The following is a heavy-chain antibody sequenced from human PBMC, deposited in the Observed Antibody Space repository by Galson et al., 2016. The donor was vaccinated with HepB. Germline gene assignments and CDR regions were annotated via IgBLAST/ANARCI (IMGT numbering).Heavy chain of an antibody. CDR2: DSMDGRRK. Sequence: AASGFTFSGYGMHWVRQAPGKGLEWLAADSMDGRRKFYADSVKGRFTISRDNSNNMLFLQMSSLRTDDTAIYYCARRHEYCPPVGCSVDYWGQGTLVSVSS. CDR1: GFTFSGYG. V-gene: IGHV3-30*03. J-gene: IGHJ4*02. D-gene: IGHD2/OR15-2a*01. CDR3: ARRHEYCPPVGCSVDY.